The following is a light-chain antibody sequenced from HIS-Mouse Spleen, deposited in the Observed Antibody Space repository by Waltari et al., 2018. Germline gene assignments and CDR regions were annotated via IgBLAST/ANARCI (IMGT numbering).Light chain of an antibody. CDR3: YSADSSGNQRI. J-gene: IGLJ2*01. V-gene: IGLV3-10*01. CDR2: EDS. Sequence: YELTQPPSVSASPGQTARIPCSGDALPKKYAYWYQQKTGQAPVLIIYEDSKRPSWMPERYSGSRSGTMSTLTIGGAQVEDKADYYCYSADSSGNQRIFGGETKLTIL. CDR1: ALPKKY.